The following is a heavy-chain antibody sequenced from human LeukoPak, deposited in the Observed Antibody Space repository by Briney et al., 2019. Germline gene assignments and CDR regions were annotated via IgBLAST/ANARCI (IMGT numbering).Heavy chain of an antibody. V-gene: IGHV3-66*01. Sequence: GGSLRLSCAASGFAFNGIHMSWVRQAPGKGLEWVSVFYGGGGIYYADSVRGRFTISRDNSKNTLYLQMNGLRGEDTAKYYCARDLAGALDFWGQGTVVTVSS. D-gene: IGHD6-19*01. J-gene: IGHJ4*02. CDR3: ARDLAGALDF. CDR2: FYGGGGI. CDR1: GFAFNGIH.